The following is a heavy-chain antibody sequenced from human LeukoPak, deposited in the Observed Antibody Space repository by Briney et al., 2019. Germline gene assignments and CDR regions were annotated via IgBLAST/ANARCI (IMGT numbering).Heavy chain of an antibody. CDR3: TTEYYYDSSGYTAALSGVTFVDY. D-gene: IGHD3-22*01. Sequence: GGSLRLSCAASGFTFSNAWTNWVRQAPGKGLEWVGRIKSKTDGGTTDYAAPVKGRFTISRDDSKNTLYLQMNSLKTEDTAVYYCTTEYYYDSSGYTAALSGVTFVDYWGQGTLVTVSS. J-gene: IGHJ4*02. CDR1: GFTFSNAW. V-gene: IGHV3-15*07. CDR2: IKSKTDGGTT.